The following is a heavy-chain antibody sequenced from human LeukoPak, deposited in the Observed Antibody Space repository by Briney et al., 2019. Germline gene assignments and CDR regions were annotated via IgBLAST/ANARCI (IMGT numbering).Heavy chain of an antibody. CDR2: ISISDGT. Sequence: SETLSLTCTVSGASVSSNYWSWIRQSAAKGLEWIGRISISDGTNYSPSLKSRLTISVDTSKNQFSLKLSSVTAADTAVYYCARLRGNYFPDYWGQGTLVTVSS. CDR1: GASVSSNY. J-gene: IGHJ4*02. D-gene: IGHD4-11*01. V-gene: IGHV4-4*07. CDR3: ARLRGNYFPDY.